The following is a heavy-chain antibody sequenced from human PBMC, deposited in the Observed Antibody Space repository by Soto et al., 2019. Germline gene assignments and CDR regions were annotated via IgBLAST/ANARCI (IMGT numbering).Heavy chain of an antibody. D-gene: IGHD7-27*01. Sequence: GGSLRLSCAASGFTFSNAWMNWVRQAPGKGLEWVGRIKSKTDGGTTDYAAPVKGRFTISRDDSKNTLYLQMNSLKTEDTAVYYCTTDELAPSFWGYYYGMDVWGQGTTVTVSS. CDR2: IKSKTDGGTT. CDR1: GFTFSNAW. CDR3: TTDELAPSFWGYYYGMDV. V-gene: IGHV3-15*07. J-gene: IGHJ6*02.